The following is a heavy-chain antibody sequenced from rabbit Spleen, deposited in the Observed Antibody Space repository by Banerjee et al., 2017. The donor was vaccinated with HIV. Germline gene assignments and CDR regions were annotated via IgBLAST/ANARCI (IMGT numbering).Heavy chain of an antibody. J-gene: IGHJ4*01. CDR2: IYTGNGKT. V-gene: IGHV1S45*01. Sequence: QQQLVESGGGLVKPGASLTLTCKASGFDLSSNAMCWVRQAPGKGLEWIGCIYTGNGKTYYASWAKGRFSISKSSSTTVTLQMTSLTAADTATYFCARDAGTGDYIDVYFNLWGQGTLVTVS. CDR3: ARDAGTGDYIDVYFNL. D-gene: IGHD8-1*01. CDR1: GFDLSSNA.